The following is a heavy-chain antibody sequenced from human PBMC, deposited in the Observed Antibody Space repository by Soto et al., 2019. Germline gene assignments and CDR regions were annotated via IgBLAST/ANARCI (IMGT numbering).Heavy chain of an antibody. V-gene: IGHV3-30*18. J-gene: IGHJ4*02. D-gene: IGHD5-18*01. CDR1: GFTFSSYG. CDR2: ISYDGSNK. CDR3: AKAATAMVTVDY. Sequence: LRLSCAASGFTFSSYGMHWVRQAPGKGLEWVAVISYDGSNKYYADSVKGRFTISRDNSKNTLYLQMNSLRAEDTAVYYCAKAATAMVTVDYWGQGTLVTVSS.